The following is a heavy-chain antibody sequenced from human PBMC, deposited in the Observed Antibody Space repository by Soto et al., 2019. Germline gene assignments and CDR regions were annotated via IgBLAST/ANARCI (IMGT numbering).Heavy chain of an antibody. CDR3: ARDLIAAAESTGYYYYGMDV. CDR2: IYYSGST. Sequence: PSETLSLTCTVSGGSIISYYWSWILQPPWKGLEWIGYIYYSGSTNYNPSLKSRVTISVDTSKNQFSLKLSSVTAADTAVYYCARDLIAAAESTGYYYYGMDVWGQGTTVTVSS. CDR1: GGSIISYY. D-gene: IGHD6-13*01. J-gene: IGHJ6*02. V-gene: IGHV4-59*01.